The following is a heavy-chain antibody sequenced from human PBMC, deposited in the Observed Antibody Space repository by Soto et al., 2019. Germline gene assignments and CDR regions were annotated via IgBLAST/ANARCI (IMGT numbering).Heavy chain of an antibody. V-gene: IGHV1-69*02. J-gene: IGHJ3*02. CDR3: ATGYYYDSSGDAADAFDI. CDR1: GGTFSSYT. CDR2: IIPILGIA. D-gene: IGHD3-22*01. Sequence: QVQLVQSGAEVKKPGSSVKVSCKASGGTFSSYTISWVRQAPGQGLEWMGRIIPILGIANYAQKFQGRVTITADKSTSTAYMELSSLRSEDTAVYYCATGYYYDSSGDAADAFDIWGQGTMVTVSS.